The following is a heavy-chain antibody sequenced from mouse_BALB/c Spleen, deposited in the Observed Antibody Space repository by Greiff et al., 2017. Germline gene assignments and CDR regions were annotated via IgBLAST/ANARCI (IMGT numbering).Heavy chain of an antibody. CDR3: ARRGAELDYAMDY. CDR1: GYAFSSYW. D-gene: IGHD1-3*01. Sequence: QVHVKQSGAELVRPGSSVKISCKASGYAFSSYWMNWVKQRPGQGLEWIGQIYPGDGDTNYNGKFKGKATLTADKSSSTAYMQLSSLTSEDSAVYFCARRGAELDYAMDYWGQGTSVTVSS. V-gene: IGHV1-80*01. CDR2: IYPGDGDT. J-gene: IGHJ4*01.